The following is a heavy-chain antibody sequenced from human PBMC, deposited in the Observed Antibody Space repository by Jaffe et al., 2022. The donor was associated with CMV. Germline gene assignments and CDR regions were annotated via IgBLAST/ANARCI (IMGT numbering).Heavy chain of an antibody. V-gene: IGHV1-69*01. J-gene: IGHJ6*02. Sequence: QVQLVQSGAEVKKPGSSVKVSCKASGGTFSSYAISWVRQAPGQGLEWMGGIIPIFGTANYAQKFQGRVTITADESTSTAYMELSSLRSEDTAVYYCARDLVRDGYVGNYYYYGMDVWGQGTTVTVSS. D-gene: IGHD5-12*01. CDR1: GGTFSSYA. CDR3: ARDLVRDGYVGNYYYYGMDV. CDR2: IIPIFGTA.